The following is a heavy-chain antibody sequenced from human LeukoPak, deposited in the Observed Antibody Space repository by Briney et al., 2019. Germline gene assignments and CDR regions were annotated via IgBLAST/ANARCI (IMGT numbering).Heavy chain of an antibody. CDR1: GFSFMNAC. V-gene: IGHV3-15*01. D-gene: IGHD2/OR15-2a*01. Sequence: GGYLRLSCAASGFSFMNACMIWVRQAPGKGLEWVGRIKSNADGGTPDYAAPARGRFTISRDDSKNTLYLQMNSLKTEDTAVYYCTTFYHEYSPYWGRGTLVTVSS. J-gene: IGHJ4*02. CDR3: TTFYHEYSPY. CDR2: IKSNADGGTP.